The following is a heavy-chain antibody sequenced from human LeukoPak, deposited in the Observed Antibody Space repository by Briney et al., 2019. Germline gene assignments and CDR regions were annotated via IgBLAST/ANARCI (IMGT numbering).Heavy chain of an antibody. Sequence: PSETLSLTCTVSGGSISSYYWSWIRQPPGKGLEWIGDIYYSGSTNYSPSLKSRVTISVDTSKNQFSLKLSSVTAADTAVYYCARVSRIAARGYYFDYWGQGTLVTVSS. CDR3: ARVSRIAARGYYFDY. D-gene: IGHD6-6*01. CDR2: IYYSGST. V-gene: IGHV4-59*01. CDR1: GGSISSYY. J-gene: IGHJ4*02.